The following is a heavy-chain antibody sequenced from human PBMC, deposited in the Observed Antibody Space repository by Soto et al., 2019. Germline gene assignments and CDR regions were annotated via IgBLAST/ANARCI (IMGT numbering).Heavy chain of an antibody. Sequence: VQLVQSGAEVKKPGASVKVSCKASGYTFTSYDVIWVRQATGQGLECMGWMNPNSGNTDYAQKFQGRVTMTRDTSMSTAYMELSSLRFEDTAVYYCARGGGYYDIVTGYDYWGQGSLVTVSS. J-gene: IGHJ4*02. CDR1: GYTFTSYD. V-gene: IGHV1-8*01. CDR2: MNPNSGNT. CDR3: ARGGGYYDIVTGYDY. D-gene: IGHD3-9*01.